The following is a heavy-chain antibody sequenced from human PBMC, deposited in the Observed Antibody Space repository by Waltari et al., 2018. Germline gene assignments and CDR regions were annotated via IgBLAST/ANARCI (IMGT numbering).Heavy chain of an antibody. Sequence: QLQLQESGPGLVKPSETLSLTCPFSGGSISTNYNWGWIRQPPGKGLEWMGNMQYRGSTFYNPSLESRVTISLDTWKNQFSLRLSSVGAADTAVYFCGRIAFGDEGGYFQYWGQGTLVTVSS. J-gene: IGHJ1*01. V-gene: IGHV4-39*01. CDR1: GGSISTNYN. CDR2: MQYRGST. CDR3: GRIAFGDEGGYFQY. D-gene: IGHD4-17*01.